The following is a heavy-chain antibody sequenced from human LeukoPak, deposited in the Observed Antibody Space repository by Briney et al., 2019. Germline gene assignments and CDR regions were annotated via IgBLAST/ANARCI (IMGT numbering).Heavy chain of an antibody. J-gene: IGHJ4*02. D-gene: IGHD3-22*01. Sequence: GSSVKVSCKASGGTFSTYAISWVRQAPGQGLEWMGGIIPIFGTTNYAQKFQGRVTITADESTSTAYMELSSLRSEDTAVYYCASPGQYYYDSSGYPPLDYWGQGTLVTVSS. CDR3: ASPGQYYYDSSGYPPLDY. V-gene: IGHV1-69*01. CDR1: GGTFSTYA. CDR2: IIPIFGTT.